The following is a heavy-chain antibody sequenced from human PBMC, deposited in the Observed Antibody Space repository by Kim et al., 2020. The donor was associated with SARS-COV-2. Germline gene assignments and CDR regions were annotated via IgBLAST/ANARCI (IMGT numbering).Heavy chain of an antibody. CDR2: IYHSGST. D-gene: IGHD6-13*01. CDR3: ARGLSLPDLIAAAGNWFDP. J-gene: IGHJ5*02. V-gene: IGHV4-38-2*02. CDR1: GYSISSGYY. Sequence: SETLSLTCTVSGYSISSGYYWGWIRQPPGKGLEWIGSIYHSGSTYYNPSLKSRVTISVDTSKNRFSLQLSSVTAADTAVYYCARGLSLPDLIAAAGNWFDPWGQGTLVTVSS.